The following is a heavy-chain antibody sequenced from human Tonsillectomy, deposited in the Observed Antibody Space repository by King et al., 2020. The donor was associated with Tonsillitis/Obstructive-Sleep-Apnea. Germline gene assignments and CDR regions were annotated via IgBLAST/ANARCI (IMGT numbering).Heavy chain of an antibody. CDR3: ARDLDSSSWIDAFDI. CDR2: IKQDGSEK. D-gene: IGHD6-13*01. J-gene: IGHJ3*02. Sequence: VQLVESGGGLVQPGGSLRLSCAASGFTFSSYWMSWVRQAPGKGLEWGANIKQDGSEKYYVDSVKGRFTISRDNAKNSLYLQMNSLRAEDTAVYYCARDLDSSSWIDAFDIWGQGTMVTVSS. V-gene: IGHV3-7*04. CDR1: GFTFSSYW.